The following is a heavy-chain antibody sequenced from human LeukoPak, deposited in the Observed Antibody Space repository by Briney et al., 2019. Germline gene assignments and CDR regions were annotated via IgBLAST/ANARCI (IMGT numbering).Heavy chain of an antibody. CDR2: INHSGST. V-gene: IGHV4-34*01. CDR1: GGSFSGYY. J-gene: IGHJ6*03. CDR3: ARGIAARPPFYYYYMDV. D-gene: IGHD6-6*01. Sequence: PSETLSLTCAVYGGSFSGYYWGWIRQPPGKGLEWIGEINHSGSTNYNPSPKSRVTISVGTSKNQFSLKLSSVTAADTAVYYCARGIAARPPFYYYYMDVWGKGTTVTVSS.